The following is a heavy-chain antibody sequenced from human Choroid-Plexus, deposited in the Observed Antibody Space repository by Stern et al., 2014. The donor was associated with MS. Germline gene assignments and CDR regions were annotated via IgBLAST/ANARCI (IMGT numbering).Heavy chain of an antibody. CDR2: VSYDGSNK. V-gene: IGHV3-30*18. CDR1: GFTFGSCA. J-gene: IGHJ5*02. D-gene: IGHD2/OR15-2a*01. CDR3: AKDRQYLTYFFDH. Sequence: VQLVESGGGVVQPGRPLRLSCVASGFTFGSCAMHWVLQAPVTWLEWVAGVSYDGSNKYYADSVKGRFTISRDNSQNTLYMQMSSLRPEDTAVYYCAKDRQYLTYFFDHWGQGSLVTVSS.